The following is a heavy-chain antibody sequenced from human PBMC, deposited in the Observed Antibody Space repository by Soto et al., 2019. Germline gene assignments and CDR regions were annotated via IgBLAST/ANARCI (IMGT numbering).Heavy chain of an antibody. Sequence: QVQLVQSGAEVKKPGASVKVSCKASGYTFTSYGVSWVRQAPGQGLEWMGWIRAYNGNTKYAQKLQGRVTMTTDTATNTADMDLSSLSCDDTDVYYCGRDSPPVDYWGQGTLVTVSS. CDR3: GRDSPPVDY. J-gene: IGHJ4*02. V-gene: IGHV1-18*01. CDR2: IRAYNGNT. CDR1: GYTFTSYG.